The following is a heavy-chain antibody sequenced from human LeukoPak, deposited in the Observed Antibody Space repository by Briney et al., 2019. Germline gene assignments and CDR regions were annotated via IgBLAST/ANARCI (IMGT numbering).Heavy chain of an antibody. CDR1: GGSFSGYY. Sequence: PSETLSLTCAVYGGSFSGYYWSWIRQPPGKGLEWIGEINHSGSTNYNPSLKSRVTISEDTSKNQFSLKPSSVTAADTAVYYCARWRPIWNYYDSSDDVATFDYWGQGTLVTVSS. D-gene: IGHD3-22*01. V-gene: IGHV4-34*01. CDR2: INHSGST. CDR3: ARWRPIWNYYDSSDDVATFDY. J-gene: IGHJ4*02.